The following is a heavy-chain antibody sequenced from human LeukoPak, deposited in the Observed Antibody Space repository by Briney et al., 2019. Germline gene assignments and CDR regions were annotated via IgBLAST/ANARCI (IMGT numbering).Heavy chain of an antibody. J-gene: IGHJ4*02. D-gene: IGHD5-18*01. CDR3: ARGGGYSYGYFDY. V-gene: IGHV3-30-3*01. CDR1: GFTFSSYA. CDR2: ISYDGSNK. Sequence: GGSLRLSCVASGFTFSSYAMHWVRQAPGKGLEWVAVISYDGSNKYYADSVKGRFTISRDNSKNTLYLQMNSLRAEDTAVYYCARGGGYSYGYFDYWGQGTLVTVSS.